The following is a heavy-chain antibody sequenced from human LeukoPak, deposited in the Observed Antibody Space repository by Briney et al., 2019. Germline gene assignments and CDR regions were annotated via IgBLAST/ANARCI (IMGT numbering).Heavy chain of an antibody. CDR1: GGTFSSYA. J-gene: IGHJ5*02. V-gene: IGHV1-69*01. Sequence: SVKVSCKASGGTFSSYAISWVRQAPGQGLEWMGGIIPIFGTANYAQKFQGRVTITADEPTSTAYMELSSLRSEDTAVYYCARIVSGWNWFDPWGQGTLVTVSS. CDR3: ARIVSGWNWFDP. CDR2: IIPIFGTA. D-gene: IGHD6-19*01.